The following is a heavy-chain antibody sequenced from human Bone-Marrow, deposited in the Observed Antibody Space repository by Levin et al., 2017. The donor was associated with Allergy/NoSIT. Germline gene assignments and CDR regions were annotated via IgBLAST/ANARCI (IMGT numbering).Heavy chain of an antibody. CDR2: IYHSGST. CDR1: GGSVSSGSYY. J-gene: IGHJ4*02. CDR3: AGGSYFGGLSFDC. D-gene: IGHD4-23*01. Sequence: SCTVSGGSVSSGSYYWSWLRQPPGKGLEWIAYIYHSGSTKYNPSLKSRVTISLDTSRHQFSLRLTSMTAAATAVYYCAGGSYFGGLSFDCWGKGTLVTFSS. V-gene: IGHV4-61*01.